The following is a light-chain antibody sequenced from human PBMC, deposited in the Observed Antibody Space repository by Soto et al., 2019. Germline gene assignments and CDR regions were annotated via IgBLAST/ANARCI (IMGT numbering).Light chain of an antibody. CDR3: QQFGNSRYS. Sequence: EIVLTQSPGTLSLSPGERATLSCRASQSVSSTYLAWYQHKPGQAPRLLIYGASSRATGIPDRFSGSGSGTDFTLTISRLEPEDFAVYYCQQFGNSRYSFGQGTKVEIK. J-gene: IGKJ2*01. CDR1: QSVSSTY. V-gene: IGKV3-20*01. CDR2: GAS.